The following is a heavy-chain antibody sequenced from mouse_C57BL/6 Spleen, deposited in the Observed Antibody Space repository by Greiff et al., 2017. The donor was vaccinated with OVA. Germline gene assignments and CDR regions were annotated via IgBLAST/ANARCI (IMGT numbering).Heavy chain of an antibody. Sequence: VQLVESGPGLVQPSQCLSITCTVSGFSFTSYGVHWVRQSPGKGLEWLGVIWSGGSTDYNAAFISRLSISKDNSKSQVFFKMNSLQADDTAIYYCATPSWATVVATDYYAMGYWGQGTSVTVSS. CDR1: GFSFTSYG. J-gene: IGHJ4*01. CDR2: IWSGGST. V-gene: IGHV2-2*01. D-gene: IGHD1-1*01. CDR3: ATPSWATVVATDYYAMGY.